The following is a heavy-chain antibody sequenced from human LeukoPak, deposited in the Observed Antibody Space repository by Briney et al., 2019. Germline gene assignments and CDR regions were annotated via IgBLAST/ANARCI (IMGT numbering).Heavy chain of an antibody. CDR1: WFTLGGFA. D-gene: IGHD3-22*01. J-gene: IGHJ4*02. Sequence: PGGAPRLSCSASWFTLGGFAISWVRQAPGEGVGWGGFIRSKAYGGTTEYAASVKGRFTISRDDSKSIAYLQMNSLKTEDTAVYYCTRDRDYYDSSGPDYWGQGTLVTVSS. CDR3: TRDRDYYDSSGPDY. V-gene: IGHV3-49*04. CDR2: IRSKAYGGTT.